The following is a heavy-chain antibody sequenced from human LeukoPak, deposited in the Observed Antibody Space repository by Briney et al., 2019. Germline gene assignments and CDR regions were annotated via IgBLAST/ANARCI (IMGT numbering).Heavy chain of an antibody. D-gene: IGHD3-3*01. CDR2: IYYSGST. V-gene: IGHV4-59*01. CDR3: AREAPSFDFWSGFDY. CDR1: GGPISSYY. Sequence: SETLSLTCTVSGGPISSYYWSWLRQPRGKGLEWIGYIYYSGSTNYNPSLKSRVTISVDTSKNQFSLKLSSVTAADTAVYYCAREAPSFDFWSGFDYWGQGTLVTVSS. J-gene: IGHJ4*02.